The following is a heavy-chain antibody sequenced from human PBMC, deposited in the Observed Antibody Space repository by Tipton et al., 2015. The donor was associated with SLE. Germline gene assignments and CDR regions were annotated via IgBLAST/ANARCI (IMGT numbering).Heavy chain of an antibody. V-gene: IGHV4-34*01. J-gene: IGHJ6*02. Sequence: TLSLTCAVYGGSVSGKYWDWIRQPPGKGLEWIGEINHSGSTNYNPSLKSRVTISIDTSKNQFSLKLTSVTAADTAVYYCARGISGYSSSWYYYYYNMDVWGQGTTVTVSS. CDR3: ARGISGYSSSWYYYYYNMDV. D-gene: IGHD6-13*01. CDR1: GGSVSGKY. CDR2: INHSGST.